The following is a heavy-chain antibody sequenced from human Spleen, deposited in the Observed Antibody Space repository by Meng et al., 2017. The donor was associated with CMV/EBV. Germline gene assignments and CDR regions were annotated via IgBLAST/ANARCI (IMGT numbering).Heavy chain of an antibody. J-gene: IGHJ4*02. Sequence: ASVKVSCKTSGYTFTGYFIHWVRQAPGQGLEWMGWISPNSGGTSYAQQFQGRVTLTRDTSINTGYMELTRLTSDDTAVYYCARDNNWGPDYWGQGTLVTVSS. V-gene: IGHV1-2*02. CDR3: ARDNNWGPDY. CDR2: ISPNSGGT. D-gene: IGHD7-27*01. CDR1: GYTFTGYF.